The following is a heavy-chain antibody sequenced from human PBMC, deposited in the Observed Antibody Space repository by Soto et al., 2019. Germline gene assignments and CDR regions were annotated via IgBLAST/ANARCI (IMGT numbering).Heavy chain of an antibody. CDR1: GGSFSDFA. D-gene: IGHD2-2*01. CDR3: ARGAIGAVPAALSSYHDYTNYRFDS. J-gene: IGHJ4*02. CDR2: IIPMFAAT. Sequence: QVQLAQSGAEMTKPGSSVKVSCRASGGSFSDFAFSWVRQAPGQGLEWMGGIIPMFAATKYAQRLQDRVTITADESTNTVYLALNSLTSEDTAIYYCARGAIGAVPAALSSYHDYTNYRFDSWGQGTLVTVSS. V-gene: IGHV1-69*01.